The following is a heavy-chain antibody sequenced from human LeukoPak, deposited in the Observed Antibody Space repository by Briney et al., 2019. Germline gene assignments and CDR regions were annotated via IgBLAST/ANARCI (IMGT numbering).Heavy chain of an antibody. V-gene: IGHV4-59*12. D-gene: IGHD3-10*01. CDR3: AGVGDLRGVADEAFDT. Sequence: SETLSLTCTVSGGSISGYYWSWIRQTPGKGLDWIGYIYYSGSTNYNPSLKSRVIISIDTSKNQFSLKLSSVTAADTAVYYCAGVGDLRGVADEAFDTWGQGTMVTVSS. J-gene: IGHJ3*02. CDR1: GGSISGYY. CDR2: IYYSGST.